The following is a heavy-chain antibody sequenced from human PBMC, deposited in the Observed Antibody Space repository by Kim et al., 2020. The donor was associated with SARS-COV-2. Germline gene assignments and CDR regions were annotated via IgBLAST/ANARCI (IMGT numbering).Heavy chain of an antibody. CDR1: GFTFSSYG. J-gene: IGHJ6*02. CDR3: ANNIRVLDPGTQDTDYYYYGMDV. D-gene: IGHD1-1*01. V-gene: IGHV3-30*18. CDR2: ISYDGSNK. Sequence: GGSLRLSCAASGFTFSSYGMHWVRQAPGKGLEWVAVISYDGSNKYYADSVKGRFTISRDNSKNTLYLQMNSLRAEDTAVYYCANNIRVLDPGTQDTDYYYYGMDVWGQGTTVTVSS.